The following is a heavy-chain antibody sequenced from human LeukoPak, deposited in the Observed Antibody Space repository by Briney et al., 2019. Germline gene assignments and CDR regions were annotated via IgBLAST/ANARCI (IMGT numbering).Heavy chain of an antibody. Sequence: GGSLRLSCTASGFTFGDYAMSWVRQAPGKGLEWVGFIRSKAYGGTTEYAASAKGRFTISRDDSKSIAHLQMNSLKTEDTAVYYCTRAHYDFWSGDYWGQGTLVTVSS. V-gene: IGHV3-49*04. D-gene: IGHD3-3*01. J-gene: IGHJ4*02. CDR3: TRAHYDFWSGDY. CDR2: IRSKAYGGTT. CDR1: GFTFGDYA.